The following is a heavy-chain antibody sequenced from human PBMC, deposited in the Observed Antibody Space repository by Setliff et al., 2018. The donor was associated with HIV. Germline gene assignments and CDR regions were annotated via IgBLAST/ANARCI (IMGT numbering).Heavy chain of an antibody. CDR2: ISPDNGDT. CDR1: EYTFTDYF. D-gene: IGHD3-10*01. V-gene: IGHV1-2*02. CDR3: ARGRRLVRGSGSPENYYMDV. J-gene: IGHJ6*03. Sequence: ASVKVSCKASEYTFTDYFIHWVRQAPGHGLEWMGWISPDNGDTKIPQRFRGRVTMTRNTSISTAYTELSSLRSEDTAVYYCARGRRLVRGSGSPENYYMDVWGKGTTVTVSS.